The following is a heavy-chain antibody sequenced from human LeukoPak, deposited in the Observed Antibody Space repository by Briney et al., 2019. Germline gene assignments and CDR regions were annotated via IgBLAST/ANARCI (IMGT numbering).Heavy chain of an antibody. CDR1: GFTFSSYS. Sequence: GGSLRLSCAASGFTFSSYSMNWVRQAPGKGLEWVSYISSSSSTIYYADSVKGRFTISRDNAKNSLYLQMNSLRDEDTAVYYCARELFSSDYIWGSYYRQFDYWGQGTLVTVSS. CDR2: ISSSSSTI. D-gene: IGHD3-16*01. V-gene: IGHV3-48*02. J-gene: IGHJ4*02. CDR3: ARELFSSDYIWGSYYRQFDY.